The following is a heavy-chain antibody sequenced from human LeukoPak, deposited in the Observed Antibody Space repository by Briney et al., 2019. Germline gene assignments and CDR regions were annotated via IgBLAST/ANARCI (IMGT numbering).Heavy chain of an antibody. J-gene: IGHJ4*02. CDR3: ARAGYCSSANCYAGTYFDY. V-gene: IGHV3-64*02. CDR1: GFTFSSYA. CDR2: ISSNGGSA. D-gene: IGHD2-2*01. Sequence: GGSLRLSCAASGFTFSSYAMHWVRQAPGKGLECVSGISSNGGSAYYADSVKGRFTISRDNSRNTLYLQMGSLRADDMAVYYCARAGYCSSANCYAGTYFDYWGQGTLVTVSS.